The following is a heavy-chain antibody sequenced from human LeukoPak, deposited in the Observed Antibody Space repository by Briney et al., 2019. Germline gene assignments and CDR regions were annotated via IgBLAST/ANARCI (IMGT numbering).Heavy chain of an antibody. J-gene: IGHJ4*02. CDR1: GFTFSSYW. V-gene: IGHV3-74*01. CDR2: INSDGSST. D-gene: IGHD4-17*01. Sequence: GGSLILSCAASGFTFSSYWMHWVRQAPGKGLVWVSRINSDGSSTSYADSVKGRFTISRDNAKNTLYLQMNSLRAEDTAVYYCAREVYGDYESYFDYWGQGTLVTVSS. CDR3: AREVYGDYESYFDY.